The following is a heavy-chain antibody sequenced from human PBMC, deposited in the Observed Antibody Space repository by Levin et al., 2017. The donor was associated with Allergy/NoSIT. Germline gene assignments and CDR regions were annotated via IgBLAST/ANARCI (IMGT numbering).Heavy chain of an antibody. CDR3: ARGGPRGNYYYGMDG. CDR2: IKQDGSEK. J-gene: IGHJ6*02. Sequence: PGGSLRLSCAASGFTFSSYWMSWVRQAPGKGLEWVANIKQDGSEKYYVDSVKGRFTISRDNAKNSLYLQMNSLRAEDTAVYYCARGGPRGNYYYGMDGWGQGTTVTVSS. V-gene: IGHV3-7*01. D-gene: IGHD3-10*01. CDR1: GFTFSSYW.